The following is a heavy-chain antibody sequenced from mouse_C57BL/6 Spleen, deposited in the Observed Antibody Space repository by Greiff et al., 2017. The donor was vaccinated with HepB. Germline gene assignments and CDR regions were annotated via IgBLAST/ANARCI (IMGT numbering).Heavy chain of an antibody. D-gene: IGHD1-1*01. CDR1: GYTFTDYN. V-gene: IGHV1-22*01. Sequence: EVKLQQSGPELVKPGASVKMSCKASGYTFTDYNMHWVKQSHGKSLEWIGYINPNNGGTSYNQKFKGKATLTVNKSSSTAYMELRSLTSEDSAVYYCAREGYYGYFDYWGQGTTLTVSS. CDR2: INPNNGGT. J-gene: IGHJ2*01. CDR3: AREGYYGYFDY.